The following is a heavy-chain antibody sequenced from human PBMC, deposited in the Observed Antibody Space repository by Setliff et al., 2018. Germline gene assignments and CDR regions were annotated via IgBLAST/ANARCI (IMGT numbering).Heavy chain of an antibody. Sequence: GASVKVSCKASGFTFTSSAVQWVRQARGQRLEWIGWIVVGSGNTNYAQKLQGRVTMTTDTSTSTAYMELRSLRSEDTAVYYCAQVLDTTGYYYFDFWGQGTLVTVSS. CDR1: GFTFTSSA. V-gene: IGHV1-58*01. J-gene: IGHJ4*02. CDR3: AQVLDTTGYYYFDF. CDR2: IVVGSGNT. D-gene: IGHD3-22*01.